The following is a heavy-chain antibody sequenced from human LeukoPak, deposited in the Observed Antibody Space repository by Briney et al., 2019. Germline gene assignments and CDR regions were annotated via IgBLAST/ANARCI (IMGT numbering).Heavy chain of an antibody. V-gene: IGHV3-9*03. CDR3: AKDYSSGWYYFDY. CDR2: ISWNSGSI. CDR1: GFTFSTYS. J-gene: IGHJ4*02. Sequence: GGSLRLSCAASGFTFSTYSMNWVRQAPGKGLEWVSGISWNSGSIGYADSVKGRFTISRDNAKNSLYLQMNSLRAEDMALYYCAKDYSSGWYYFDYWGQGTLVTVSS. D-gene: IGHD6-19*01.